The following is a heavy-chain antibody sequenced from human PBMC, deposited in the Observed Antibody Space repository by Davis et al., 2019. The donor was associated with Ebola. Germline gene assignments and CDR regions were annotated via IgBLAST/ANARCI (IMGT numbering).Heavy chain of an antibody. CDR3: ARAEPKRYRGYYGMDV. CDR2: IYYSGST. D-gene: IGHD5-18*01. Sequence: MPSETLSLTCTVSGGSISSSSYYWGWICQPPGKGLEWIGSIYYSGSTYYNPSLKSRVTISVDTSKNQFSLKLSSVTAADTAVYYCARAEPKRYRGYYGMDVWGQGTTVTVSS. V-gene: IGHV4-39*01. J-gene: IGHJ6*02. CDR1: GGSISSSSYY.